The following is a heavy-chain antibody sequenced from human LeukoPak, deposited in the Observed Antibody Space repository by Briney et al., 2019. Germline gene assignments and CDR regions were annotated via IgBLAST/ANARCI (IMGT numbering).Heavy chain of an antibody. D-gene: IGHD6-13*01. CDR1: GFTFSSYW. CDR2: IKQDGSEK. J-gene: IGHJ4*02. CDR3: ARARAAAALPGYFDY. V-gene: IGHV3-7*01. Sequence: TGGSLRLSCAASGFTFSSYWMSWVRQAPGKGLEWVANIKQDGSEKYYVDSVKGRFTISRDNSKNTLYLQMGSLRAEDMAVYYCARARAAAALPGYFDYWGQGTLATVSS.